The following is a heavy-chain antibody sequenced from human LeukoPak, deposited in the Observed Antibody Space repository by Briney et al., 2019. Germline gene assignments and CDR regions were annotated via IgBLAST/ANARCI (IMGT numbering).Heavy chain of an antibody. D-gene: IGHD5-12*01. V-gene: IGHV3-23*01. CDR2: LSGGGSGA. CDR3: AKGLRSGYDSDY. Sequence: GGSLRLSCAASGFTFSSYAMIWVRQAPGKGLEWVSTLSGGGSGAYYTDSVKGRFTISRDNSENTLYLQMNSLKAEDTAVYYCAKGLRSGYDSDYWGQGTLVTVSS. J-gene: IGHJ4*02. CDR1: GFTFSSYA.